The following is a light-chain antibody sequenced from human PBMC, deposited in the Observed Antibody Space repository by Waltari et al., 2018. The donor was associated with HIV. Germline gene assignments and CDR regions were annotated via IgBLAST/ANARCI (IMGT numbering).Light chain of an antibody. J-gene: IGKJ5*01. CDR1: QTISSS. CDR3: QQTYTSPTT. Sequence: DIQMTQSPSSLPASLGDRVTISCRSSQTISSSLNWYQQRSGSAPHVIIFGASNLQGGVPPRFSASGAGTDFTLTIANLHPEDFATYFCQQTYTSPTTFGPGTRLEIK. CDR2: GAS. V-gene: IGKV1-39*01.